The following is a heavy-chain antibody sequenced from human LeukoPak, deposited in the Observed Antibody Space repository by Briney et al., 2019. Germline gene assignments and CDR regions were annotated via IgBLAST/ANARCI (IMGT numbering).Heavy chain of an antibody. V-gene: IGHV1-3*01. CDR2: INVGNGNT. J-gene: IGHJ6*03. CDR1: GYTFTRYA. D-gene: IGHD3-10*01. Sequence: ASVKVSCKASGYTFTRYAIHWVRQAPGQRLEWMGWINVGNGNTQYSQDFQGRVTITRDTSASTAYMELSSLRSDDTAVYYCASVRRGFGESSKYYSYYHMDVWGNGTTVTISS. CDR3: ASVRRGFGESSKYYSYYHMDV.